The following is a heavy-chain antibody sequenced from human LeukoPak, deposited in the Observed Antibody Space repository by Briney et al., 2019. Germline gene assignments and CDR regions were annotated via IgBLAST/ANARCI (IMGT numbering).Heavy chain of an antibody. CDR3: ARGYCSGGSCYSTFDY. V-gene: IGHV1-2*02. Sequence: RASVKVSCKASGYTFTGYYMHWVRQAPGQGLEWMGWINPNSGGTNYAQKFQGRVTMTRDTSISTAYMELSRLRSDDTAVYYCARGYCSGGSCYSTFDYWGQGTLVTVSS. D-gene: IGHD2-15*01. CDR1: GYTFTGYY. CDR2: INPNSGGT. J-gene: IGHJ4*02.